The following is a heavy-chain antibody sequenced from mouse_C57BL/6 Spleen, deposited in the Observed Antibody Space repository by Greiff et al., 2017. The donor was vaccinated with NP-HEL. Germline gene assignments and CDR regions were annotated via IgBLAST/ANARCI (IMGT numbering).Heavy chain of an antibody. CDR3: ARFGGVYYFDY. J-gene: IGHJ2*01. V-gene: IGHV1-69*01. CDR2: IDPSDSYT. CDR1: GYTFTSYW. Sequence: QVQLQQPGAELVMPGASVKLSCKASGYTFTSYWMHWVKQRPGQGLEWIGEIDPSDSYTNYNQKFKGKSTLTVDKSSSTAYMQLSSLTSEDSAVYYGARFGGVYYFDYWGQGTTLTVSS.